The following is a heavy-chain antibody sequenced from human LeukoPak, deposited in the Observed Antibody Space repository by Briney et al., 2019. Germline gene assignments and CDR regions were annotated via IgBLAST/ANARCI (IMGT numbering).Heavy chain of an antibody. D-gene: IGHD2-15*01. J-gene: IGHJ4*02. CDR2: ISGSGGST. CDR1: GFTFNNYA. V-gene: IGHV3-23*01. CDR3: AKGGGRPTKAYYFDY. Sequence: PGGSLRLSCAASGFTFNNYAMNWVRQAPGKGLEWVSAISGSGGSTYYADSVKGRFIISRDNSKNTLYLQMNSPRAEDTAVYYCAKGGGRPTKAYYFDYWGQGTLVTVSS.